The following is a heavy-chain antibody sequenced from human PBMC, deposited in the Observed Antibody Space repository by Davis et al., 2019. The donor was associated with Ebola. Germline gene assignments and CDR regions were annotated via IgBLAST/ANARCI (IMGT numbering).Heavy chain of an antibody. CDR1: GGSISSSSYY. Sequence: MPSETLSLTCTVSGGSISSSSYYWGWIRQPPGKGLEWIGSIYYSGSTYYNPSLKSRVTISVDTSKNQFSLTLSSVTAADTAVYYCARHRGGYSYGSYFDYWGQGTLVTVSS. D-gene: IGHD5-18*01. J-gene: IGHJ4*02. CDR2: IYYSGST. V-gene: IGHV4-39*01. CDR3: ARHRGGYSYGSYFDY.